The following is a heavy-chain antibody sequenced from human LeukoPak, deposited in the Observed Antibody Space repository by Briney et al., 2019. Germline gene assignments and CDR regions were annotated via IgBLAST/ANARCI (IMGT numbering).Heavy chain of an antibody. CDR2: INPNSGGT. CDR3: ARREGTGDRPFDY. J-gene: IGHJ4*02. CDR1: GYTFTGYY. D-gene: IGHD7-27*01. V-gene: IGHV1-2*06. Sequence: ASVKVSCKASGYTFTGYYMHWVRQAPGQGLEWMGRINPNSGGTNYAQKFQGRVTMTRDTSISTDYMELSRLRSDDTAVYYCARREGTGDRPFDYWGQGTLVTVSS.